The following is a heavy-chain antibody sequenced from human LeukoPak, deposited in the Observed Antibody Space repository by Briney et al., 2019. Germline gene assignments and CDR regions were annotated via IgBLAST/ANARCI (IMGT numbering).Heavy chain of an antibody. J-gene: IGHJ5*02. D-gene: IGHD6-13*01. CDR3: ARGPIAAAGKDWFDP. CDR1: GFTFSSYE. V-gene: IGHV3-48*03. Sequence: GGSLRLSCAASGFTFSSYEMNWVRQAPRKRLERVLYISSSGSTIYYADSVKGRFTIYRANAKNSLYLQFNSLRAEARAVVSVARGPIAAAGKDWFDPWGQGTLVTVSS. CDR2: ISSSGSTI.